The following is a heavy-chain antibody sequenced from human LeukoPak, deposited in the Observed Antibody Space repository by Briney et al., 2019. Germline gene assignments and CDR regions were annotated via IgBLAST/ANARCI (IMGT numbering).Heavy chain of an antibody. CDR3: TRPLIAAAGAFDY. Sequence: GASLQISSKGSGSFFTSYWIGWVRPLPGKGLEWMGIIYPGDSDTRYSPSYQGQVTISADKSLSTAYLQWSSLKASDTAMYYCTRPLIAAAGAFDYWGQGTLVTVSS. CDR2: IYPGDSDT. J-gene: IGHJ4*02. CDR1: GSFFTSYW. D-gene: IGHD6-13*01. V-gene: IGHV5-51*01.